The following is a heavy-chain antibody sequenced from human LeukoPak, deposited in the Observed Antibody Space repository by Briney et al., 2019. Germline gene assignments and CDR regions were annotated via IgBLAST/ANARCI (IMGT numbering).Heavy chain of an antibody. V-gene: IGHV3-48*01. CDR3: ARDPLQTYYYGSGRDYFDY. CDR1: GFTFSSYA. D-gene: IGHD3-10*01. J-gene: IGHJ4*02. Sequence: GGSLRLSCAASGFTFSSYAMSWVRQAPGKGLEWVSYISSSSSTIYYADSVKGRFTISRDNAKNSLYLQMNSLRAEDTAVYYCARDPLQTYYYGSGRDYFDYWGQGTLVTVSS. CDR2: ISSSSSTI.